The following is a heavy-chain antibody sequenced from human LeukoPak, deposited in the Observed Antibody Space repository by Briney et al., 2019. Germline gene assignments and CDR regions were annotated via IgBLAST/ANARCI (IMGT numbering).Heavy chain of an antibody. CDR1: GYTFTSYA. CDR2: INPNTGGT. D-gene: IGHD2-15*01. J-gene: IGHJ3*02. V-gene: IGHV1-2*02. Sequence: ASVKVSCKASGYTFTSYAMNWVRQAPGQGLEWMGWINPNTGGTIQAQRFQGRVTMTRDTSISTVYMELSRLRSDDTAVYYCARDLYDAFDIWGQGTMVTVSS. CDR3: ARDLYDAFDI.